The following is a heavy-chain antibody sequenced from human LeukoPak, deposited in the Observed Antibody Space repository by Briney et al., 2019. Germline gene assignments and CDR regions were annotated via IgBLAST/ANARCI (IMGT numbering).Heavy chain of an antibody. J-gene: IGHJ4*02. D-gene: IGHD2-2*01. CDR1: GFTFSSYA. Sequence: GGSLRLSCAASGFTFSSYAMHWDRQAPGKGLEWVAVISYDGSNKYYADSVKGRFTISRDNSKNTLYLQMNSLRAEDTAVYYAASKRKYHFDYWGQGTLVTVSS. CDR3: ASKRKYHFDY. CDR2: ISYDGSNK. V-gene: IGHV3-30-3*01.